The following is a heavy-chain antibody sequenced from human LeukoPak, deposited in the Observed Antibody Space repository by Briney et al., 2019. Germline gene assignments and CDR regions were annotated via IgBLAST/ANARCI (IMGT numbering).Heavy chain of an antibody. J-gene: IGHJ4*02. V-gene: IGHV1-8*01. D-gene: IGHD5-24*01. CDR1: GYTFASYD. CDR2: MNPNSGNT. CDR3: ARGWMSRDGYNNDY. Sequence: ASVKVSCKASGYTFASYDINWVQQATGQGLEWMGWMNPNSGNTGYAQKFQGRVTMTRNTSISTAYMELSSLRSEDTAVYYCARGWMSRDGYNNDYWGQGTLVTVSS.